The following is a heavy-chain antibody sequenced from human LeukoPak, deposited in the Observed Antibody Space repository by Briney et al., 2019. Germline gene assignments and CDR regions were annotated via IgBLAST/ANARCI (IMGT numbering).Heavy chain of an antibody. V-gene: IGHV3-73*01. J-gene: IGHJ5*02. D-gene: IGHD1-26*01. CDR2: MDKETNLYAT. CDR1: GFTSSDSA. CDR3: TRDCGTYNGSHP. Sequence: GGSLRLSYVVSGFTSSDSAIDCVPQSSGKGLEWIGHMDKETNLYATALAASVKGRFTVSRDDSKNTAYLHMNSLKTEDTALYYCTRDCGTYNGSHPWGQGTLVTVSS.